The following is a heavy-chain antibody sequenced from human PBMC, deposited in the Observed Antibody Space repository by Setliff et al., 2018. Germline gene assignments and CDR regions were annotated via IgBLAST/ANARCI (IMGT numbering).Heavy chain of an antibody. Sequence: SETLSLTCTVSGASINSLSWWSWVRQPPGKGLEWIGEIYHDGNDNGERDYNPSLGSRVTISVDTSKNQFSLMLTSVTAADTAIYYCAGRPQNTPMGPCDYWGQGTLVTVSS. D-gene: IGHD5-18*01. V-gene: IGHV4-4*02. CDR2: IYH. J-gene: IGHJ4*02. CDR1: GASINSLSW. CDR3: AGRPQNTPMGPCDY.